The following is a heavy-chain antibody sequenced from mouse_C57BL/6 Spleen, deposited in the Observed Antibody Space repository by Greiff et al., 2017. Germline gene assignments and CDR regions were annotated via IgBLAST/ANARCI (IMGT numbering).Heavy chain of an antibody. CDR2: IDPSDSYT. Sequence: QVQLQQPGAELVMPGASVKLPCKASGYTFTSYWMHWVKQRPGQGLEWIGEIDPSDSYTNYNQKFKGKSTLTVDKSSSTAYMQLSSLTSEDSAVYYCAKPNYYGSSWYFDVWGTGTTVTVSS. V-gene: IGHV1-69*01. J-gene: IGHJ1*03. CDR3: AKPNYYGSSWYFDV. CDR1: GYTFTSYW. D-gene: IGHD1-1*01.